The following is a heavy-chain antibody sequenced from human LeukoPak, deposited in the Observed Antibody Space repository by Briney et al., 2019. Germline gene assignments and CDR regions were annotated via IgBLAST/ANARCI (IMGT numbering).Heavy chain of an antibody. CDR2: INHSGST. D-gene: IGHD2-15*01. V-gene: IGHV4-34*01. J-gene: IGHJ6*04. Sequence: SETLSLTCAVYGGSFSGYYWSWIRQPPGKGLEWIGEINHSGSTNYNPSLKSRVTISVDTSKNQFSLKLSSVTAAVTAVYYCARLDGSGPRAVWGKGTTVTVSS. CDR1: GGSFSGYY. CDR3: ARLDGSGPRAV.